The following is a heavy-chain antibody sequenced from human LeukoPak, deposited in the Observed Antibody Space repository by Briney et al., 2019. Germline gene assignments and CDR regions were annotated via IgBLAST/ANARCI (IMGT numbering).Heavy chain of an antibody. J-gene: IGHJ4*02. V-gene: IGHV4-34*01. Sequence: SETLSLTCAVYGGSFSGYYWSWIRQPPGKGLEWIGEINHSGSTNYNPSLKSRVTISVDTSKNQFSLKLSSATAADTAVYYCARARAHLKYYYDSSGYYYFDYWGQGTLVTVSS. CDR1: GGSFSGYY. D-gene: IGHD3-22*01. CDR2: INHSGST. CDR3: ARARAHLKYYYDSSGYYYFDY.